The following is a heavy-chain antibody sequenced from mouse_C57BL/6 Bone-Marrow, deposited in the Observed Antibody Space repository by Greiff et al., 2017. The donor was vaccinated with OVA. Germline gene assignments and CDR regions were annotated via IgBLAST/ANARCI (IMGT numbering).Heavy chain of an antibody. CDR1: GYTFTDYE. Sequence: VQLQQSGAELVRPGASVTLSCKASGYTFTDYEMHWVKQTPVHGLEWIGSLDPETGGTAYTQTFKGKAILTTDNSSSTAYLELRSLTSEDSAVYYCARRDRSGCWWCAYWGQGTLGTVSA. D-gene: IGHD3-2*02. CDR2: LDPETGGT. J-gene: IGHJ3*01. CDR3: ARRDRSGCWWCAY. V-gene: IGHV1-15*01.